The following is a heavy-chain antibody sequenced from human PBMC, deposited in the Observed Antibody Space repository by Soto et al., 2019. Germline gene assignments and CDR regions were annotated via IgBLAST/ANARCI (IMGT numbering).Heavy chain of an antibody. CDR3: ARDQGGSPFDY. J-gene: IGHJ4*02. D-gene: IGHD1-26*01. CDR2: IWADGSKT. V-gene: IGHV3-33*01. Sequence: QVQLVESGGGVVQPGRSLRLSCAASGFTFSTYGMHWVRQAPGKGLEWVAVIWADGSKTYYADSVKGRFTISKDNSKNTLYLEMNSLRAEDTAVYYCARDQGGSPFDYWGLGTLVTVSS. CDR1: GFTFSTYG.